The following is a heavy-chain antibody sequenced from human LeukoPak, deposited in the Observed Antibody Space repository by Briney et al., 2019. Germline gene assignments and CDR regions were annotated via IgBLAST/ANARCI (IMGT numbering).Heavy chain of an antibody. CDR1: GFTFDDYA. CDR3: AKDGGGLAAPDY. J-gene: IGHJ4*02. Sequence: GGSLRLSCAASGFTFDDYAMHWVRQAPGKGLEWVSLISWDGGSTYYADSVKGRFTISRDNSKNSLYLQMNSLRAEDTALYYCAKDGGGLAAPDYWGQGTLVTVSS. V-gene: IGHV3-43D*03. D-gene: IGHD6-13*01. CDR2: ISWDGGST.